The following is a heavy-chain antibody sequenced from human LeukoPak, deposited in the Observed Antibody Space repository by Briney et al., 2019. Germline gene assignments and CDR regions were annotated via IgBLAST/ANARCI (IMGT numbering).Heavy chain of an antibody. V-gene: IGHV3-23*01. CDR2: ISSSGGST. CDR1: GFTFSSYA. CDR3: AKDAGIAVAGKRSGFDY. J-gene: IGHJ4*02. Sequence: GGSLRLSCAASGFTFSSYAMSWVRQAPGKGLEWVSAISSSGGSTYHADSVKGRFTISRDNSKNALFLQMDSLRAEDTAVYYCAKDAGIAVAGKRSGFDYWGQGTLVTVSS. D-gene: IGHD6-19*01.